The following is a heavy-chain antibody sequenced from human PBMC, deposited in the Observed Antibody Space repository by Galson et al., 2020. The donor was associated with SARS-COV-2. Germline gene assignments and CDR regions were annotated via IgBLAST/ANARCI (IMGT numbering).Heavy chain of an antibody. Sequence: GESLRLSCAASGFTFDDYAMHWVRQAPGKGLEWVSGISWNSGSIGYADSVKGRFTISRDNAKNSLYLQMNSLRAEDTALYYCAKGLLRYCDWLEIPFDYWGQGTLVTVSS. J-gene: IGHJ4*02. CDR2: ISWNSGSI. CDR3: AKGLLRYCDWLEIPFDY. V-gene: IGHV3-9*01. CDR1: GFTFDDYA. D-gene: IGHD3-9*01.